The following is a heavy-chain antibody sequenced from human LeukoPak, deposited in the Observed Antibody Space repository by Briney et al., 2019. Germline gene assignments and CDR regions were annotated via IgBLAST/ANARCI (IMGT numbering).Heavy chain of an antibody. Sequence: SETLSLTCTDSGGSISSYYWSWIRQPPGKGLEWIGYIYYSGSTNYNPSLKSRVTISVDTSKNQFSLKLSSVTAADTAVYYCATAAGRRAFDIWGQGTMVTVSS. J-gene: IGHJ3*02. D-gene: IGHD6-13*01. V-gene: IGHV4-59*12. CDR1: GGSISSYY. CDR3: ATAAGRRAFDI. CDR2: IYYSGST.